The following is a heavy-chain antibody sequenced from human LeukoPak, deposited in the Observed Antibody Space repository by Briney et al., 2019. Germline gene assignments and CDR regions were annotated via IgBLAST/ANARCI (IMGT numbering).Heavy chain of an antibody. V-gene: IGHV3-21*01. CDR2: ISSSSSYI. CDR1: GFTFSSYS. D-gene: IGHD2-15*01. Sequence: GGSLRLSCAASGFTFSSYSMNWVRQAPGKGLEWVSSISSSSSYIYYADSVKGRFTISRDNAKNSLYLQMNSLRTEDTAVYYCARVGPSDIAVVVALDYWGQGTLVTVSS. CDR3: ARVGPSDIAVVVALDY. J-gene: IGHJ4*02.